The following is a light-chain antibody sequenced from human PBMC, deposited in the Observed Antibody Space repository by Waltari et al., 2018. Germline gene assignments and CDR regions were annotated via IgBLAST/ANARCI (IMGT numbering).Light chain of an antibody. CDR3: QQSYSTRFT. J-gene: IGKJ3*01. CDR2: AAS. Sequence: DIQMTQSPSSLSASVGDRVTITCRASQSIIRYLNWYQQKPGKAPKLLIYAASSLQSGVPARFRGSGSGTDFTLTISSLQPEDFATYYCQQSYSTRFTFGPGTKVDIK. V-gene: IGKV1-39*01. CDR1: QSIIRY.